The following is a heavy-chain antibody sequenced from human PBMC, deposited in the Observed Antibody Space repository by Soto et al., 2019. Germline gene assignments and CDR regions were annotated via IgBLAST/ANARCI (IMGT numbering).Heavy chain of an antibody. CDR1: GGTFNTHT. V-gene: IGHV1-69*01. CDR2: IIPIFGTA. CDR3: ARTAPMDAGDKYYYDF. J-gene: IGHJ4*02. D-gene: IGHD3-16*01. Sequence: QVQLVQSGAEVKKPGSSVKVSCKASGGTFNTHTISWVRQAPGQGLEWMGGIIPIFGTAEYSQKFEDRITITADESTNTVYMDLRSLTSEDTAIYYCARTAPMDAGDKYYYDFWGQGALVTVSS.